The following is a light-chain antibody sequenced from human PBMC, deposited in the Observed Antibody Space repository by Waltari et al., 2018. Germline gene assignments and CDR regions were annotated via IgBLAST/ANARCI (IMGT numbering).Light chain of an antibody. J-gene: IGLJ2*01. CDR3: SSYAGDNIVV. CDR2: GVT. CDR1: NSDVGSYNV. V-gene: IGLV2-23*02. Sequence: QSALTQPASVSGSLGQSITISCTGTNSDVGSYNVVSWHQQHPGKAPKLLLYGVTKRPSGFSTRFSGSKSGNTASMTISGLQAEDEADYYCSSYAGDNIVVFGGGTRLTVV.